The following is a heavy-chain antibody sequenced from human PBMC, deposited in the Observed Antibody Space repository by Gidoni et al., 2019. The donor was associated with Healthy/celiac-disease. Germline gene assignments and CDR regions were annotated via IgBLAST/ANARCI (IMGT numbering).Heavy chain of an antibody. Sequence: QVTLKESGPVLVKPTETLTLTCTVSGFSLSNARMGVSWIRQPPGKALDWLAHIFSNDEKSYSTSLKSRLTISKDTSKSQVVLTMTNMDPVDTATYYCARIVSEDTAMGNWFDPWGQGTLVTVSS. D-gene: IGHD5-18*01. CDR1: GFSLSNARMG. J-gene: IGHJ5*02. V-gene: IGHV2-26*01. CDR2: IFSNDEK. CDR3: ARIVSEDTAMGNWFDP.